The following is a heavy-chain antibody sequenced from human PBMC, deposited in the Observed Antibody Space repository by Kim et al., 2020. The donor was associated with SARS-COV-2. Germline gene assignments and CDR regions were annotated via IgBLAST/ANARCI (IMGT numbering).Heavy chain of an antibody. Sequence: SVKGRFTISRDNAKNSLYLQMNSLRAEDTAVYYCARGDLAGYFDWLFFDYWGQGTLVTVSS. D-gene: IGHD3-9*01. V-gene: IGHV3-21*01. J-gene: IGHJ4*02. CDR3: ARGDLAGYFDWLFFDY.